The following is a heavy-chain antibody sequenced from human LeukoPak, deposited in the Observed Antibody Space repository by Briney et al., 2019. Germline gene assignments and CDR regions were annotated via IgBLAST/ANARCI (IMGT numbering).Heavy chain of an antibody. Sequence: PGGSLRLSCAASGFSFSAFEINWVRQAPGKGLEWVSVIFSGGTTYYADSVKGRFTISRDNSKNTLYLQMNSLRAEDTAVYYCAREGNYYDMDVWGQGTTVTVSS. CDR2: IFSGGTT. J-gene: IGHJ6*02. CDR3: AREGNYYDMDV. V-gene: IGHV3-53*01. CDR1: GFSFSAFE.